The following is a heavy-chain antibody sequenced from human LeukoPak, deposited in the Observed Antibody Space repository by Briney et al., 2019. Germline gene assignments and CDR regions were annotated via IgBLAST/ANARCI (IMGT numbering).Heavy chain of an antibody. CDR2: IYYSGST. CDR1: GGSFSGYY. J-gene: IGHJ3*02. V-gene: IGHV4-59*01. CDR3: ARATYYDFWSGPGGIGGAFDI. Sequence: SETLSLTCAVYGGSFSGYYWSWIRQPPGKGLEWIGYIYYSGSTNYNPSLKSRVTISVDTSKNQFSLKLSSVTAADTAVYYCARATYYDFWSGPGGIGGAFDIWGQGTMVTVSS. D-gene: IGHD3-3*01.